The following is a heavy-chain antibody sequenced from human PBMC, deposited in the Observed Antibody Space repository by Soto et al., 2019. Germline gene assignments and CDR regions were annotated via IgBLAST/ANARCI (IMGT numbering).Heavy chain of an antibody. CDR3: ARVRGALNFAMDV. CDR1: GFTFSDYS. CDR2: ISGTSSTI. Sequence: GGSLRLSCAASGFTFSDYSMNWVRQAPGKGLDWVSYISGTSSTIYYADSVKGRFTISRDNARNSLYLQMNSLRDEDTAVYYCARVRGALNFAMDVWGQGTTVTVSS. D-gene: IGHD3-10*01. J-gene: IGHJ6*02. V-gene: IGHV3-48*02.